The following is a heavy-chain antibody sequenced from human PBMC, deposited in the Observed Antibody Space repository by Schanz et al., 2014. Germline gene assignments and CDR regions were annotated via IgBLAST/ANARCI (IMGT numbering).Heavy chain of an antibody. D-gene: IGHD4-17*01. CDR2: ISPYNGNT. Sequence: QVQLVQSGDEVKKPGASVKVSCKSSGGTFSSFGINWVRQAPGRRLEWMGWISPYNGNTNYAQKLQGRVTMTADRSTSTAYMELSSLRSEDTAVYYCARGYGDSPTDFWGQGTLVTVSS. CDR3: ARGYGDSPTDF. CDR1: GGTFSSFG. V-gene: IGHV1-18*01. J-gene: IGHJ4*02.